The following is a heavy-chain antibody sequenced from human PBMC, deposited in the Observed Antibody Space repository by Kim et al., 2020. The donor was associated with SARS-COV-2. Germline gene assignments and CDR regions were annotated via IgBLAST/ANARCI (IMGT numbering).Heavy chain of an antibody. Sequence: SETLSLTCTVSGGSISSSSYYWGWIRQPPGKGLEWIGSIYYSGSTYYNPSLKSRVTISVDTSKNQFSLKLSSVTAADTAVYYCARNDFWERNWFDPWGQGTLVTVSS. J-gene: IGHJ5*02. CDR2: IYYSGST. CDR3: ARNDFWERNWFDP. D-gene: IGHD3-3*01. CDR1: GGSISSSSYY. V-gene: IGHV4-39*01.